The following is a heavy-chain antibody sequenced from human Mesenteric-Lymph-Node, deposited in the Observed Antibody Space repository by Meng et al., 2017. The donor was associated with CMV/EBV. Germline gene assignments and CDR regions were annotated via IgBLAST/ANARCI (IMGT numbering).Heavy chain of an antibody. CDR1: GGSFSGYY. CDR2: INHSGST. V-gene: IGHV4-34*01. CDR3: ARGRIDY. Sequence: GSLRLSCAVYGGSFSGYYWSWIRQPPGKGLEWIGEINHSGSTNYNPSLKSRVTISVDTSKNQLSLKLSSVTAADTAVYYCARGRIDYWGQGTLVTSPQ. J-gene: IGHJ4*02.